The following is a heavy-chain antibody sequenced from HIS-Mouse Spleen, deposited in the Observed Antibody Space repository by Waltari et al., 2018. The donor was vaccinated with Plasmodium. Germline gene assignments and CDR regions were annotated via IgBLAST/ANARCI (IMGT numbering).Heavy chain of an antibody. CDR3: ARDRRLAFDY. CDR2: ISYDGSNK. D-gene: IGHD2-15*01. CDR1: GFTFNGDA. Sequence: QVQLLESGGGVVQPGRSLGLSCAASGFTFNGDAMHWVRQAPGKGLEWVAVISYDGSNKYYADSVKGRFTISRDNSKNTLYLQMNSLRAEDTAVYYCARDRRLAFDYWGQGTLVTVSS. J-gene: IGHJ4*02. V-gene: IGHV3-30-3*01.